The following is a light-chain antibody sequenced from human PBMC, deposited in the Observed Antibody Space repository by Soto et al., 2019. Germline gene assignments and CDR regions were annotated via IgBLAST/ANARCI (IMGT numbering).Light chain of an antibody. V-gene: IGLV2-14*01. CDR2: EVT. Sequence: QSVLTQPASVSGSPGQSITISCTGTSSDVGGYNYVSWYQQHPGKAPKVMIYEVTNRPSGVSNRFSGSKSGSTASLTISGLQAEDEADYYCSSYTSSRTLYVLGTAKKVTVL. CDR3: SSYTSSRTLYV. J-gene: IGLJ1*01. CDR1: SSDVGGYNY.